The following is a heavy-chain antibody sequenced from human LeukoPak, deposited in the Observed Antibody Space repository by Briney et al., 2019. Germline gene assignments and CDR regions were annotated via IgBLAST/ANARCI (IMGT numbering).Heavy chain of an antibody. Sequence: SETLSLTCAVYGGSFSGYYWSWIRQPPGKGLEWIGEINHSGSTNYNPSLKSRVTISVDTSKNQLSLKLSSVTAADTAVYYCARAPRVLFDYWGQGTLVTVSS. V-gene: IGHV4-34*01. CDR2: INHSGST. J-gene: IGHJ4*02. CDR3: ARAPRVLFDY. CDR1: GGSFSGYY. D-gene: IGHD4/OR15-4a*01.